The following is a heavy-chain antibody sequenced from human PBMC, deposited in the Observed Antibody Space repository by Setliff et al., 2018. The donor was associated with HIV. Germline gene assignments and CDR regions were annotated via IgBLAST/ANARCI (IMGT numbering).Heavy chain of an antibody. CDR3: ARDYFDSSAYHYGFGAFDI. V-gene: IGHV1-46*01. CDR1: GGTFTSYY. CDR2: INPSDGSA. Sequence: ASVKVSCKASGGTFTSYYLHWVRQAPGQGLEWMGMINPSDGSASYAQKFQGRVTMSRDTSTSTVYIELSSLRSEDTAVYYCARDYFDSSAYHYGFGAFDIWGQGTMVTVSS. J-gene: IGHJ3*02. D-gene: IGHD3-22*01.